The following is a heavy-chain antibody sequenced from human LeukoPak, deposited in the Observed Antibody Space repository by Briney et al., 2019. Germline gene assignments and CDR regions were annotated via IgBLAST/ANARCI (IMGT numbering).Heavy chain of an antibody. CDR3: ARRVGRLDY. D-gene: IGHD3-10*01. CDR2: INHSGST. CDR1: GGSFSGYY. J-gene: IGHJ4*02. Sequence: TSETLSLTCAVYGGSFSGYYWSWIRQPPGKGLEWIGEINHSGSTNYNPSLKSRVTISVDTSKNQFSLKLSSVTAADTAVYYCARRVGRLDYWGQGTLVTVSS. V-gene: IGHV4-34*01.